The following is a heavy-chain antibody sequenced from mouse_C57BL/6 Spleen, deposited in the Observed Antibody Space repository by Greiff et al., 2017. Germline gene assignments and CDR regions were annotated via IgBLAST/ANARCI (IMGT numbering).Heavy chain of an antibody. CDR2: IWSGGST. V-gene: IGHV2-5*01. CDR1: GFSLTSYG. D-gene: IGHD1-1*01. Sequence: VKLMESGPGLVQPSQSLSITCTVSGFSLTSYGVHWVRQSPGKGLEWLGVIWSGGSTDYNAAFMSRLSITKDNSKSQVFCKMNSLQADDTAIYYCANYYGSSRGMDYWGQGTSVTVSS. CDR3: ANYYGSSRGMDY. J-gene: IGHJ4*01.